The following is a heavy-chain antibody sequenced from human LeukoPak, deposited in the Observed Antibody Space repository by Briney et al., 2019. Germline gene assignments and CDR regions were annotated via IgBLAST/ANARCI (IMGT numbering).Heavy chain of an antibody. V-gene: IGHV1-69*05. CDR1: GGTFSSYA. J-gene: IGHJ4*02. CDR3: VRDGDSSGYYNPFDY. D-gene: IGHD3-22*01. CDR2: IIPIFGTA. Sequence: GASVKVSCKASGGTFSSYAISWVRQAPGQGLEWMGRIIPIFGTANYAQKFQGRVTITTDESTSTAYMELSSLRSEDTAVYYCVRDGDSSGYYNPFDYWGQGTLVTVSS.